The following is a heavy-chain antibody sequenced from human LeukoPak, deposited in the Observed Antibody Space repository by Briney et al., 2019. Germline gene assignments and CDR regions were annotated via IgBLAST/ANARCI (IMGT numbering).Heavy chain of an antibody. J-gene: IGHJ6*02. CDR1: GYTLTELS. V-gene: IGHV1-24*01. CDR3: ATELYYDFWSGYSRTYGMDV. Sequence: ASVKVSCKVSGYTLTELSMHWVRQAPGKGLEWMGGFDPEDGETIYAQKFQGRVTMTEDTSTDTACMELSSLRSEDTAVYYCATELYYDFWSGYSRTYGMDVWGQGTTVTVSS. D-gene: IGHD3-3*01. CDR2: FDPEDGET.